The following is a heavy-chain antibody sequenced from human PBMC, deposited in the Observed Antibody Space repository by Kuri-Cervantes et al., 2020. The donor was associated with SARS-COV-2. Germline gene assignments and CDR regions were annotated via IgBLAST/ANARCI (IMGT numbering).Heavy chain of an antibody. V-gene: IGHV3-7*03. J-gene: IGHJ6*03. Sequence: GESLKISCAASGFTFSSYWMSWVRQAPGKGLEWVANIKQDGSEKYYVDSVKGRFTISRDNAKNSLYLQMNSLRAEDTAVYYCARVTRAGAAAFRWDYMDVWGKGTTVTVSS. CDR2: IKQDGSEK. CDR3: ARVTRAGAAAFRWDYMDV. D-gene: IGHD6-13*01. CDR1: GFTFSSYW.